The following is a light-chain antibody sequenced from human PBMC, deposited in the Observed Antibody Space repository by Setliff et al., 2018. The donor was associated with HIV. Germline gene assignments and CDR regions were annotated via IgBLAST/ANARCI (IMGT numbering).Light chain of an antibody. Sequence: QSVLAQSASVSGSPGQSITISCSGSASGIGNNDFVSWYQHHPGTAPKVILYEVNNRPSGISYRFSGSKSGNTASLTISGLLPEDEADYYCGSFTSSRTWVFGGGTK. J-gene: IGLJ3*02. CDR3: GSFTSSRTWV. V-gene: IGLV2-14*01. CDR1: ASGIGNNDF. CDR2: EVN.